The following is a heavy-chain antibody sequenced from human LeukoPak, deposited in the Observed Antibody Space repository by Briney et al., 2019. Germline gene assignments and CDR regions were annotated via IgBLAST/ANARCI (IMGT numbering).Heavy chain of an antibody. Sequence: ASVKVSCKASGYTFTGYYMHRVRQAPGKGLEWMGGFDPEDGETIYAQKFQGRVTMTEDTSTDTAYMELSSLRSEDTAVYYCATDRVGQQPIDYWGQGTLVTVSS. D-gene: IGHD6-13*01. V-gene: IGHV1-24*01. CDR2: FDPEDGET. J-gene: IGHJ4*02. CDR1: GYTFTGYY. CDR3: ATDRVGQQPIDY.